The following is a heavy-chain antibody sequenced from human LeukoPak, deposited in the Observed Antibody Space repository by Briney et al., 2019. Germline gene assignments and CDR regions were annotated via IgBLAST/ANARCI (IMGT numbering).Heavy chain of an antibody. CDR2: ISSTSVTI. D-gene: IGHD3-16*01. CDR1: GFTFSSYS. V-gene: IGHV3-48*01. J-gene: IGHJ4*02. CDR3: GRSMISFGGAIDH. Sequence: GGSLRLSCAASGFTFSSYSVTWVRQAPGKGLEWVSYISSTSVTIYYADSVRGRFTVSRDNAGESLYLQMNSLRVEDTAVYYCGRSMISFGGAIDHWGQGAQVTVSS.